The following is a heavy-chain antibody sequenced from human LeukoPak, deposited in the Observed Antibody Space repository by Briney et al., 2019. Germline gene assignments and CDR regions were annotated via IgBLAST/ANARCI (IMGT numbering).Heavy chain of an antibody. CDR3: ARIDYDSLSGTYYFDY. Sequence: PGGTLRLSCAASGFTFDDYGMSWVRQAPGQGREWVSGINWNGGSAGYADSGKGRFTISRDNAKNSLYLQMNSLRAEDTALYYCARIDYDSLSGTYYFDYWGHGTLVTVSS. CDR1: GFTFDDYG. V-gene: IGHV3-20*04. CDR2: INWNGGSA. J-gene: IGHJ4*01. D-gene: IGHD3-22*01.